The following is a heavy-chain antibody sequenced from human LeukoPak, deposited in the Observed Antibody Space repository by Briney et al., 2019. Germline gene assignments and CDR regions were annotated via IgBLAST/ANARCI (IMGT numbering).Heavy chain of an antibody. Sequence: GRSLRLSCAASGFTFSSYGMHWVRQAPGKGLEWVAVIWYDGSNKYYADSVKGRFTISRDNSKNTLYLQMNSLRAEDTAVYYCARGGSYSVAPFDCWGQGTLVTVSS. CDR2: IWYDGSNK. CDR3: ARGGSYSVAPFDC. J-gene: IGHJ4*02. CDR1: GFTFSSYG. V-gene: IGHV3-33*01. D-gene: IGHD1-26*01.